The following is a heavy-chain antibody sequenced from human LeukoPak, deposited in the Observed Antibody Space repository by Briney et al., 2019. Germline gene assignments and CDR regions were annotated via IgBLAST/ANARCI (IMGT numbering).Heavy chain of an antibody. V-gene: IGHV4-59*12. CDR1: GGSISSYY. Sequence: SETLSLTCTVSGGSISSYYWSWIRQPPGKGLEWIGYIYYSGSTNYNPSLKSRVTISVDTSKNQFSLKLSSVTAADTAVYYCARRRGYYYGSGSYLYYFDYWGQGTLVTVSS. J-gene: IGHJ4*02. CDR3: ARRRGYYYGSGSYLYYFDY. CDR2: IYYSGST. D-gene: IGHD3-10*01.